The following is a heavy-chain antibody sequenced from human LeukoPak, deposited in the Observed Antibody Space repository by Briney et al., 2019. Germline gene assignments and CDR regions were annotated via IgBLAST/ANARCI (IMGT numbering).Heavy chain of an antibody. CDR2: IHYSGNA. CDR1: GGSISSGTYY. V-gene: IGHV4-39*01. J-gene: IGHJ6*02. D-gene: IGHD1/OR15-1a*01. Sequence: SETLSLTCTVSGGSISSGTYYWGWLRQSPGKGLEWVGSIHYSGNAYYKPSLKSRVTISVDTSKNQFSLRLFSVTAADMAVYFCARQDYSAGWNNYNGMDVWGQGTTVTVSS. CDR3: ARQDYSAGWNNYNGMDV.